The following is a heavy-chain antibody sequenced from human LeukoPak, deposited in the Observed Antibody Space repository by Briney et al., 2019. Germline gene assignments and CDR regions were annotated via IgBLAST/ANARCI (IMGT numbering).Heavy chain of an antibody. J-gene: IGHJ6*02. CDR3: ARWGYSGYDLDYYYGMDV. CDR2: ISAYNGNT. CDR1: GYTLTSYG. D-gene: IGHD5-12*01. V-gene: IGHV1-18*01. Sequence: GASVKVSCKASGYTLTSYGISWVRQAPGQGLEWMGWISAYNGNTNYAQKLQGRVTMTTDTSTSTAYMELRSLRSDDTAVYYCARWGYSGYDLDYYYGMDVWGQGTTVTVSS.